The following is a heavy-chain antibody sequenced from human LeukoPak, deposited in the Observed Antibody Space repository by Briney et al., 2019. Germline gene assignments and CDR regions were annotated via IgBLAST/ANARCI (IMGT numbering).Heavy chain of an antibody. CDR2: IYYSGST. CDR3: ARSPMYSSGWYFDY. D-gene: IGHD6-19*01. J-gene: IGHJ4*02. CDR1: GGSISSYY. V-gene: IGHV4-59*08. Sequence: PSETLSPTCTVSGGSISSYYWSWIRQPPGKGLEWIGYIYYSGSTNYNPSLKSRVTISVDTSKNQFSLKLSSVTAADTAVYYCARSPMYSSGWYFDYWGQGTLVTVSS.